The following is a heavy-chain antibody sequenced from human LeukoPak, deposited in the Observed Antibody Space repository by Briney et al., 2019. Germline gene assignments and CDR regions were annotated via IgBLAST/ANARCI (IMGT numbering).Heavy chain of an antibody. CDR1: GFTFSSHW. D-gene: IGHD3-22*01. Sequence: GGSLRLSCAASGFTFSSHWMYWVRQAPGKGLVWVSRINSDGSRTSHADSVKGRFTISRDNAKNTLYLQMNSLRAEDTAVYYCARELVYYDSSGYTIGDYWGQGTLVTVSS. CDR2: INSDGSRT. CDR3: ARELVYYDSSGYTIGDY. J-gene: IGHJ4*02. V-gene: IGHV3-74*01.